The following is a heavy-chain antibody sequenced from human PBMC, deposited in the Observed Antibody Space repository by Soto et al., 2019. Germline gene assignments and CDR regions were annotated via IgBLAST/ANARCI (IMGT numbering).Heavy chain of an antibody. CDR1: GFTFSSYA. Sequence: QVQLVESGGGVVQPGRSLRLSCAASGFTFSSYAMHWVRQAPGKGLEWVAVISYDGSNKYYADSVKGRFTISRDNSKNTLYLQMNSPRAEDTAVYYCARGARGGLDYWGQGTLVTVSS. J-gene: IGHJ4*02. CDR2: ISYDGSNK. D-gene: IGHD3-10*01. V-gene: IGHV3-30-3*01. CDR3: ARGARGGLDY.